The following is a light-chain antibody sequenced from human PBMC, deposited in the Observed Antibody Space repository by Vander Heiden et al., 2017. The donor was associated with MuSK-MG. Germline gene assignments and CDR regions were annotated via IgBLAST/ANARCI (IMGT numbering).Light chain of an antibody. V-gene: IGKV3-15*01. CDR2: GAS. J-gene: IGKJ5*01. Sequence: EIVMTQSPATLSVSPGEGATLSCRASQSVSSNLAWFQQKPGQAPRLLIYGASTRATDIPARFSGSGSGTEFTLTISSLQSEDFAVYFCQQYHNWPPITFGQGTRLXIK. CDR1: QSVSSN. CDR3: QQYHNWPPIT.